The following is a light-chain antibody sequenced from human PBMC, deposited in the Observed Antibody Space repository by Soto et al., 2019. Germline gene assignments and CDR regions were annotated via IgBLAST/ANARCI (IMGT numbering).Light chain of an antibody. V-gene: IGKV3-20*01. J-gene: IGKJ2*01. CDR2: GAS. CDR1: QSVSSAY. Sequence: EIVLTQSPGTLALSPGERATLSCRANQSVSSAYLAWYQQKPGQAPRLLISGASIRATGIPERFSGSGSGTDFTLTISRLEPADSSGYYCQQYGSSPPYTFGQGTKLEIK. CDR3: QQYGSSPPYT.